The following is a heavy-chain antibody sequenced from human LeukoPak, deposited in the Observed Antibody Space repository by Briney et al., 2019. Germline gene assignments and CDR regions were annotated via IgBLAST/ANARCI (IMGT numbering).Heavy chain of an antibody. Sequence: ASVKVSCKASGYTFTGYYMHWVRQAPGQGLEWMGWINPNSGGTNYAQKFQGRVTMTRDTSISTAYMELSRLRSDDTAVYYCARALPVFSSGWFVYFVYWGQGTLVTVSS. CDR1: GYTFTGYY. D-gene: IGHD6-19*01. V-gene: IGHV1-2*02. CDR2: INPNSGGT. CDR3: ARALPVFSSGWFVYFVY. J-gene: IGHJ4*02.